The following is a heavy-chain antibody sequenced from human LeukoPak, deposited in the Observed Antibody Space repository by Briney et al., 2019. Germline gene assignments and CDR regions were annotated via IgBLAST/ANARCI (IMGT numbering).Heavy chain of an antibody. V-gene: IGHV3-21*01. D-gene: IGHD3-22*01. Sequence: GGSLRLSCAASGFTFSSYSMNWVRQAPGKGLEWVSSISSSSSYIYYADSVKGRFTISRDNAKNSLYLQMNSLRAEDTAVYYCASTFQNYYDSSGYPGYWGQGTLVTVSS. J-gene: IGHJ4*02. CDR1: GFTFSSYS. CDR3: ASTFQNYYDSSGYPGY. CDR2: ISSSSSYI.